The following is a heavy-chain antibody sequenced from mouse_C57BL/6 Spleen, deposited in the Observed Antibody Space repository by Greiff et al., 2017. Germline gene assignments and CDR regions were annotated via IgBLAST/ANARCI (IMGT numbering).Heavy chain of an antibody. CDR2: MDPEDGET. Sequence: VQLQQSGAELVKPGASVKLSCTASGFNIKDYYMHWVKQRTEQGLEWIGRMDPEDGETKYAPKFQGKATITAEKSSNTSYLQLSSLTSEDTAVYYCARSGGITTVVEDWYFDVWGTGTTVTVSS. V-gene: IGHV14-2*01. D-gene: IGHD1-1*01. J-gene: IGHJ1*03. CDR3: ARSGGITTVVEDWYFDV. CDR1: GFNIKDYY.